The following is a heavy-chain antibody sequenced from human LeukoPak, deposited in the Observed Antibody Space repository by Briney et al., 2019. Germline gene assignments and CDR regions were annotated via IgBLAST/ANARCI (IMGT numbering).Heavy chain of an antibody. CDR2: INPNSGDT. Sequence: ASVKVSCQTSGYTFTDYYMHWVRQAPGQGLEWMGWINPNSGDTNYAQKFQGRVTMTRDTSITTAYMELSRLKSDDTAVYYCASISHVWSGYYTAHFDYWGQGTLVTVSS. V-gene: IGHV1-2*02. D-gene: IGHD3-3*02. CDR3: ASISHVWSGYYTAHFDY. CDR1: GYTFTDYY. J-gene: IGHJ4*02.